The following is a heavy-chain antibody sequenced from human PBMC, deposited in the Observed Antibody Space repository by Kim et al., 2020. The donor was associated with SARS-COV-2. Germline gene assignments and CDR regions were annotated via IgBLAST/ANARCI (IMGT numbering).Heavy chain of an antibody. J-gene: IGHJ4*02. CDR3: AKGLYSNSWFLFEY. V-gene: IGHV3-23*01. D-gene: IGHD6-13*01. Sequence: GGSLRLSCAASGFTFSTYAMSWVRQAPGKGLEWVSLIVGSGAGTYYADSVKGRFTISRDNSKNTLYLQMNSLRAEDTALYYCAKGLYSNSWFLFEYWGEG. CDR1: GFTFSTYA. CDR2: IVGSGAGT.